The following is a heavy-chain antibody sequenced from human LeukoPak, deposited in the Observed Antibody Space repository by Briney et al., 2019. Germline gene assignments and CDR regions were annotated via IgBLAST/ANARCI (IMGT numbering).Heavy chain of an antibody. V-gene: IGHV3-30*03. CDR2: ISYDGSNK. D-gene: IGHD3-10*01. CDR3: ARVDYYGSGSLKNWFDP. J-gene: IGHJ5*02. CDR1: GFTFSSYG. Sequence: GRSLRLSCAASGFTFSSYGMHWVRQAPGKGLEWVAVISYDGSNKYYADSVKGRFTISRDNSKNTLYLQMNSLRAEDTAVYYCARVDYYGSGSLKNWFDPWGLGTLVTVSS.